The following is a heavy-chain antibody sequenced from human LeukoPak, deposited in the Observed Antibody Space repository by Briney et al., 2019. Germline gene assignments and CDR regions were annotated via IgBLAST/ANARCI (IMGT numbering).Heavy chain of an antibody. V-gene: IGHV4-61*01. CDR1: GDSFSSVTDY. CDR2: IYYTGST. J-gene: IGHJ5*02. CDR3: ATYDDYDFLMRA. D-gene: IGHD3-3*01. Sequence: PSETLSLTCTVSGDSFSSVTDYWAWIRQPPGKGLEWIGYIYYTGSTNYNPSLKSRVTISLDTSKNQFSLKLSSVTAADTAVYYCATYDDYDFLMRAWGQGTLVTVSS.